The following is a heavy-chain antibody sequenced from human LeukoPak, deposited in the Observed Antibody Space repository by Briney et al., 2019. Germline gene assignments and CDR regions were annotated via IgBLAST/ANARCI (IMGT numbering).Heavy chain of an antibody. CDR2: TYSTGST. Sequence: PSETLSLTCTVSGGTISRYYWSWIRQSPGKGLEWIGYTYSTGSTNSSPSLKSRVTISVDTSKNQFPLILRSVTAADTAMYYCARHESAVGPLFHWGQGVLVTVSS. J-gene: IGHJ4*02. V-gene: IGHV4-59*08. CDR1: GGTISRYY. D-gene: IGHD1-26*01. CDR3: ARHESAVGPLFH.